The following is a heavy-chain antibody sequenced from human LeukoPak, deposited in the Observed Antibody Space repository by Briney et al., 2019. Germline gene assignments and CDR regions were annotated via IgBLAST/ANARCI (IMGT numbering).Heavy chain of an antibody. CDR3: AKSQYSFGAGSTRPLFDY. CDR1: GYIFTDYY. CDR2: INPNSGGT. J-gene: IGHJ4*02. D-gene: IGHD3-10*01. Sequence: GASVKVSCMASGYIFTDYYIHWVRQARGQGLEWMGWINPNSGGTYSAQKFEARVTLTRDTSINTVYMEVRGLTSDDTAVYYCAKSQYSFGAGSTRPLFDYWGQGTLVTVSS. V-gene: IGHV1-2*02.